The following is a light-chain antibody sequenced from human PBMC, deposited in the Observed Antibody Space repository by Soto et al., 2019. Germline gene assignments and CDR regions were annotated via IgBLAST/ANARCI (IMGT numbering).Light chain of an antibody. J-gene: IGLJ1*01. CDR2: SNY. Sequence: QAVVTQPPSVSGAPGQRVTISCTGTSSNIGARYDVHWYQQLPGTAPKLLIYSNYNRPSGVPDRFSGSKSGTSASLAITGLQAEDEADYYCQSYDSSLSAYVFGTGTKVTVL. CDR3: QSYDSSLSAYV. CDR1: SSNIGARYD. V-gene: IGLV1-40*01.